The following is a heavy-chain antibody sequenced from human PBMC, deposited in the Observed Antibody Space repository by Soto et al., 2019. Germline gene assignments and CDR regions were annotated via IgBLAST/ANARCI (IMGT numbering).Heavy chain of an antibody. V-gene: IGHV3-66*01. Sequence: PGGSLRLSCAASGFTVSSNYMSWVRQAPGKGLEWVSVIHSDGSTYYADSVKGRFTISRDNSKNTLYLQMNSLRAEDTAVYYCARDGVHCSGGSCYGVPMDDWGKGTTVTVSS. CDR2: IHSDGST. J-gene: IGHJ6*03. D-gene: IGHD2-15*01. CDR1: GFTVSSNY. CDR3: ARDGVHCSGGSCYGVPMDD.